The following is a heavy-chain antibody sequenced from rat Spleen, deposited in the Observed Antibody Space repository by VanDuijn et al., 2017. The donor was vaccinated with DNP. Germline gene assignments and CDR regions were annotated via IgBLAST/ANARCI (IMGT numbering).Heavy chain of an antibody. CDR3: ARWSDYFDY. J-gene: IGHJ2*01. Sequence: EVQLQESGPGLVKPSQSLSLTCSVTGYSITSNYWGWVRRFPGNKMAWIGHISYSGRTTYNPSLKSRISIARDTSKNHFFLQVNSVTTEDTATYYCARWSDYFDYWGQGVMVTVSS. V-gene: IGHV3-1*01. CDR2: ISYSGRT. CDR1: GYSITSNY.